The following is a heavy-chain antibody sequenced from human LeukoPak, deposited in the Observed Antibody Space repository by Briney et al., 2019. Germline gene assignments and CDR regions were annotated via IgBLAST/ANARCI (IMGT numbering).Heavy chain of an antibody. D-gene: IGHD2-15*01. V-gene: IGHV3-49*04. J-gene: IGHJ6*02. CDR1: GFTFGDYA. CDR2: IRSKAYGGTT. Sequence: PGGSLRLSCTASGFTFGDYAMSWVRQAPGKGLEWVGFIRSKAYGGTTEYAASVKGRFTISRDDSKSTAYLQMNSLRVEDTAVYYCTKDHDGMHAWGQGTTVTVSS. CDR3: TKDHDGMHA.